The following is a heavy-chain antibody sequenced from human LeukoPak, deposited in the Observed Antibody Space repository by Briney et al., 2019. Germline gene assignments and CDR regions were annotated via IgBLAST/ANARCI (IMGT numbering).Heavy chain of an antibody. CDR3: ARDNDSRDPPHFDY. J-gene: IGHJ4*02. V-gene: IGHV3-30*02. D-gene: IGHD3-16*01. Sequence: PGGSLRLSCAASGFTFSSYVMHWVRQAPGKGLEWVAFIRYDGSNKYYADSVKGRFTISRDNSKNTLYLQMNSLRAEDTAVYYCARDNDSRDPPHFDYWGQGTLVTVSS. CDR1: GFTFSSYV. CDR2: IRYDGSNK.